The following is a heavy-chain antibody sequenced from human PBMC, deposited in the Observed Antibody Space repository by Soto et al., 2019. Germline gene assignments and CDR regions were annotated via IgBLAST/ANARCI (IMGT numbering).Heavy chain of an antibody. CDR3: ARVWAAGPYFDY. CDR1: GGSISSYY. D-gene: IGHD6-13*01. V-gene: IGHV4-59*01. CDR2: IYYSGST. J-gene: IGHJ4*02. Sequence: SETLSLTCTVSGGSISSYYWSWIRQPPGKGLEWIGYIYYSGSTNYNPSLKSRVTISVDTSKNQFSLKLSSVTAADTAAYYCARVWAAGPYFDYWGQGTLVTVSS.